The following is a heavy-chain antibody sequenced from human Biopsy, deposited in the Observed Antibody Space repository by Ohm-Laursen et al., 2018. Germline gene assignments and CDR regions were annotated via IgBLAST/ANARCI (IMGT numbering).Heavy chain of an antibody. CDR1: RLTFTTAL. D-gene: IGHD3-16*02. J-gene: IGHJ4*02. CDR2: IKSKTDGGTI. V-gene: IGHV3-15*01. Sequence: SLRLSCAASRLTFTTALMSWVRQAPGKGLEWVGRIKSKTDGGTIDYAASVKGRIIISRDDSKKTVYLQMNNLKTEDTGVYYCTTYQYWGQGTLVTVSS. CDR3: TTYQY.